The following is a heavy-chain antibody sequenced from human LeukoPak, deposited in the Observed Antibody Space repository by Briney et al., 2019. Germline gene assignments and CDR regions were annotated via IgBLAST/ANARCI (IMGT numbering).Heavy chain of an antibody. CDR2: IRGDGGST. J-gene: IGHJ4*02. D-gene: IGHD3-10*01. CDR1: EYTFDDYA. Sequence: GGSLRLSYAPSEYTFDDYAMHWVRQAPGKGLEWVSRIRGDGGSTYYADSVKGRFTISRDNSKNSLYLQMNSLRTEDTALYYCAVGLMVIDYWGQGTLVTVSS. CDR3: AVGLMVIDY. V-gene: IGHV3-43*02.